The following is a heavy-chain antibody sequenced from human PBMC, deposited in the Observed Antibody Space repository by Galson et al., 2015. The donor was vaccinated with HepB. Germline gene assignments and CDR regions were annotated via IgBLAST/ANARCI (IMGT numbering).Heavy chain of an antibody. D-gene: IGHD3-22*01. CDR2: IIPIFGTA. J-gene: IGHJ4*02. CDR1: GGTFSSYA. Sequence: SVKVSCKASGGTFSSYAISWVRQAPGQGLEWMGGIIPIFGTANYAQKFQGRVTITADESTSTAYMELSSLRSEDTAVYYCARGGSNYYDSSGYYSIDYWGQGTLVTVSS. V-gene: IGHV1-69*13. CDR3: ARGGSNYYDSSGYYSIDY.